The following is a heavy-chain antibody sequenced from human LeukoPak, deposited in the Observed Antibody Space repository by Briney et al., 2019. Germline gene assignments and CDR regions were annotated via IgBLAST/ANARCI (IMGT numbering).Heavy chain of an antibody. D-gene: IGHD4-17*01. J-gene: IGHJ6*03. Sequence: ASVKVSCKASGYTFTSYGISWVRQAPGQGLEWMGWFSAYNGNTKYAQKLQGRVTMTTDTSTRTAYMELRSLRSDDTAVYYCARDRGYGDYGQHYMDVWGKGTTVTISS. CDR3: ARDRGYGDYGQHYMDV. CDR1: GYTFTSYG. CDR2: FSAYNGNT. V-gene: IGHV1-18*01.